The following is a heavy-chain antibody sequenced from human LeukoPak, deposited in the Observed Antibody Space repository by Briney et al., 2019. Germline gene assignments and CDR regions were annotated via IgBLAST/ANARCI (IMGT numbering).Heavy chain of an antibody. CDR2: ISSSSSTI. D-gene: IGHD6-25*01. V-gene: IGHV3-11*01. J-gene: IGHJ1*01. CDR1: GFTFTDYY. Sequence: RGSLRLSCAPSGFTFTDYYMSWIRQAPGKGLGWVSYISSSSSTIYYADSVKGRFTISRDNAKNSLYLQMISLRAEDTAVYYCASAGIAAGTFQHWGQGTLVTVYS. CDR3: ASAGIAAGTFQH.